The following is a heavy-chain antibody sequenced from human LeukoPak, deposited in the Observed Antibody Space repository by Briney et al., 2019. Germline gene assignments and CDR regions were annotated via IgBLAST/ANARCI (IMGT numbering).Heavy chain of an antibody. CDR3: ARADYGYFDY. D-gene: IGHD4-17*01. J-gene: IGHJ4*02. CDR1: GGSISSSSYY. Sequence: SETLSLTCTVSGGSISSSSYYWGWIRQPPGKGLEWIGSIYYSGSTYYDPSLKSRVTISVDTSKNQFSLKLSSVTAADTAVYYCARADYGYFDYWGQGTLVTVSS. V-gene: IGHV4-39*07. CDR2: IYYSGST.